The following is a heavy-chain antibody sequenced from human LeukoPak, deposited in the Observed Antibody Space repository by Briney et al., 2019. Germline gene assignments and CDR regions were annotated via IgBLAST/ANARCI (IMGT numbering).Heavy chain of an antibody. J-gene: IGHJ4*02. CDR1: GGSIRSSY. V-gene: IGHV4-34*01. D-gene: IGHD4-17*01. CDR3: ARGDGDYVGVSREYYFDY. Sequence: PSETLSLTCTVSGGSIRSSYWTWIRQPPGKGLEWIGEINHSGSTNYNLSLKSRVTISVDTSKNQFSLKLSSVTAADTAVYYCARGDGDYVGVSREYYFDYWGQGTLVTVSS. CDR2: INHSGST.